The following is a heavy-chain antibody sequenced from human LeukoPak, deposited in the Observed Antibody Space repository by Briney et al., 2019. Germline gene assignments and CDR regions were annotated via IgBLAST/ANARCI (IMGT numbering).Heavy chain of an antibody. CDR2: IYYSGST. Sequence: SETLSLTCTVSGASISISRHYWGWIRQPPGKGLEWIGSIYYSGSTYYNPSLKSRVTISEDTSKNQFSLELSSVTAADTAVYYCARHRLKSPSSGLYYWGQGTLVTVSS. J-gene: IGHJ4*02. V-gene: IGHV4-39*01. CDR3: ARHRLKSPSSGLYY. D-gene: IGHD3-22*01. CDR1: GASISISRHY.